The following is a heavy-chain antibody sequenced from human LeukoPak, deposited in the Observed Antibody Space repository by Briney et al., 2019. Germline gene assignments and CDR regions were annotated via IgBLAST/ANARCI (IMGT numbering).Heavy chain of an antibody. CDR2: ISSSSSYI. J-gene: IGHJ4*02. Sequence: GGSLRLSCAASGFTFSSYSMTWVRQAPGKGLERVSSISSSSSYIYYADSVKGRFTISRDNAKNSLYLQMNSLRAEDTAVYYCASGRDGYNLAYWGQGTLVTVSS. V-gene: IGHV3-21*04. CDR3: ASGRDGYNLAY. CDR1: GFTFSSYS. D-gene: IGHD5-24*01.